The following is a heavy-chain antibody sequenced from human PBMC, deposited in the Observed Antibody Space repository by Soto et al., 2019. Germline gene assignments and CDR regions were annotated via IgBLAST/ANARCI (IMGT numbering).Heavy chain of an antibody. CDR1: GDSVSSNSAA. CDR3: ARGESISVAWFDY. D-gene: IGHD6-19*01. V-gene: IGHV6-1*01. CDR2: TYYRSKWYN. Sequence: SQTLSLTCAISGDSVSSNSAAWNWIRQSPSRGLEWLGRTYYRSKWYNDYAVSVKSRITINPDTSNNQFSLQLNSVIPGDTAVYYCARGESISVAWFDYWGQGTLVTVSS. J-gene: IGHJ4*02.